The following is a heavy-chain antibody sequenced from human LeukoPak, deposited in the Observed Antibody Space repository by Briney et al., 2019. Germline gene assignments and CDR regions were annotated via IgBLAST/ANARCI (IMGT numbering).Heavy chain of an antibody. V-gene: IGHV4-39*07. CDR2: MYYSGST. J-gene: IGHJ6*04. Sequence: TSETLSLTCNVSGGSISSNEYYWGWIRQPPGKGLEWIANMYYSGSTSYNPSLKSRVTISVDTSKNQLSLKLSSVTAADTAVYYCARDGTTASPAVWGKGTTVTVSS. CDR1: GGSISSNEYY. CDR3: ARDGTTASPAV. D-gene: IGHD1-14*01.